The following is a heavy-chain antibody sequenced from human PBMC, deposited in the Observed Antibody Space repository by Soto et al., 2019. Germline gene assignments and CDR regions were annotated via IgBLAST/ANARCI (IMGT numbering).Heavy chain of an antibody. Sequence: QVQLVQSGAEVKKPGSSVKVSCKASGGTFSSYTISWVRQAPGQGLEWMGRIIPIPGIANYAQTFQGRVTITADKSTSTAYMELRSVRSEDTAVYYCARSYCSGGSCYSTEDYWGQGTLVTVSS. D-gene: IGHD2-15*01. CDR2: IIPIPGIA. CDR3: ARSYCSGGSCYSTEDY. CDR1: GGTFSSYT. V-gene: IGHV1-69*02. J-gene: IGHJ4*02.